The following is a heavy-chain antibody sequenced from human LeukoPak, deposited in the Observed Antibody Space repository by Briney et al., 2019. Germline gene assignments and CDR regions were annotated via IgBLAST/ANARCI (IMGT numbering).Heavy chain of an antibody. V-gene: IGHV3-23*01. D-gene: IGHD1-26*01. J-gene: IGHJ4*02. CDR1: GFTFNSYA. CDR2: ISRTGDST. Sequence: PGGSLRLSCIASGFTFNSYAMSWVRQAPGKGLEWVSCISRTGDSTYYADSVKGRFTISRDNSKNTLFLQMNSLRAEDTALYYCARWVGTFDYWGQGALVTVSS. CDR3: ARWVGTFDY.